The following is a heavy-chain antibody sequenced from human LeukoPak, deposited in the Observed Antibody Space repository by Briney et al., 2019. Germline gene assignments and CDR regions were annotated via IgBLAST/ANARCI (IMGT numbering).Heavy chain of an antibody. V-gene: IGHV4-61*02. Sequence: PSETLSLTCTVSGGSISSGSYYWSWIRQPAGKGLEWIGRIYTSGSTNYNPSLKSRVTISVDTSKNQFSLKLSSVTAADTAVYYSARGYYDVWSGKPTYFDYWGQGTLVTVSS. CDR1: GGSISSGSYY. D-gene: IGHD3-3*01. CDR3: ARGYYDVWSGKPTYFDY. CDR2: IYTSGST. J-gene: IGHJ4*02.